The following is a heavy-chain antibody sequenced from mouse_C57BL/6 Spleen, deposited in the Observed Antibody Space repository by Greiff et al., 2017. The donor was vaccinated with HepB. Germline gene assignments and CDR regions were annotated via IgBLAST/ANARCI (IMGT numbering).Heavy chain of an antibody. CDR2: IYPGSGNT. CDR3: ARGYYGSSPGYAMDY. CDR1: GYTFTDYY. J-gene: IGHJ4*01. V-gene: IGHV1-76*01. D-gene: IGHD1-1*01. Sequence: LEESGAELVRPGASVKLSCKASGYTFTDYYINWVKQRPGQGLEWIARIYPGSGNTYYNEKFKGKATLTAEKSSSTAYMQLSGLTSEDSAVYFCARGYYGSSPGYAMDYWGQGTSVTASS.